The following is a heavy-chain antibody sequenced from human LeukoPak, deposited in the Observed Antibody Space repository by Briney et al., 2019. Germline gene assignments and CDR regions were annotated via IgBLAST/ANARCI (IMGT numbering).Heavy chain of an antibody. CDR3: ARLVDYGDLGGYFDY. J-gene: IGHJ4*02. CDR2: IYPGDSDI. V-gene: IGHV5-51*01. D-gene: IGHD4-17*01. CDR1: GYSFTTNW. Sequence: GESLKISCKGSGYSFTTNWIGWVRQMPGKGLEWMGIIYPGDSDIRYSPSFQGQVTISADKSISTAYLQWSSLKASDTAMYYCARLVDYGDLGGYFDYWGQGTLVTVSS.